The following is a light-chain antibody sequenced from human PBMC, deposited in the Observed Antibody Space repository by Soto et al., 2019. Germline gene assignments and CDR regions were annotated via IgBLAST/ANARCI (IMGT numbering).Light chain of an antibody. J-gene: IGKJ4*01. CDR1: QDIKNY. CDR2: DAS. V-gene: IGKV1-33*01. Sequence: DIQMTQSPSSLSASVGDRVTITCQASQDIKNYLNWYQQKSGKAPKLLIYDASDLETGVPSRFSGSGSGTDFTFTINSLPPEDIATYYCQQYDNLPLTFGGGTTVEIK. CDR3: QQYDNLPLT.